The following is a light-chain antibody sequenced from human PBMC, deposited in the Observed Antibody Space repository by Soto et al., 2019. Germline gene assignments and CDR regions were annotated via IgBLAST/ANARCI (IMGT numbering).Light chain of an antibody. V-gene: IGKV3-11*01. CDR2: DAS. CDR3: QQRSNWPPYT. CDR1: QSVSSY. J-gene: IGKJ2*01. Sequence: EIVLTQSPATLSLSPGERATLSCRASQSVSSYLASYQQKPGQAPRLLIYDASNRATGIPARFSGGGSGTDFTLTIISLEPDDFAVYYCQQRSNWPPYTFGQGTKLEIK.